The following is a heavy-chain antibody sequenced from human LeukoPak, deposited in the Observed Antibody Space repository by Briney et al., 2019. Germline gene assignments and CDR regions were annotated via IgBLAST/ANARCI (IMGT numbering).Heavy chain of an antibody. CDR1: GFTFDRYT. V-gene: IGHV3-43*01. D-gene: IGHD5-24*01. Sequence: PGGSLRLSCAASGFTFDRYTIHWVRQAPGKGLEWVSLIGRRDNNRYYADSVRGRFTISRDNSKNSLYLQMNSLRAEDTAVYYCARGEDGYNSDYWGQGTLVTVSS. CDR3: ARGEDGYNSDY. J-gene: IGHJ4*02. CDR2: IGRRDNNR.